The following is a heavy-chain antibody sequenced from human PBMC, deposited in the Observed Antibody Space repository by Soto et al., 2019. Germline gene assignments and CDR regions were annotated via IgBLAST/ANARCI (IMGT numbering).Heavy chain of an antibody. CDR3: ARGNYDSSALEGYFDY. J-gene: IGHJ4*02. V-gene: IGHV4-39*01. CDR2: IYYSGST. D-gene: IGHD3-22*01. CDR1: GGSISSSSYY. Sequence: QLQLQESGPGLVKPSETLSLTCTVSGGSISSSSYYWGWIRQPPGKGLEWIGSIYYSGSTYYNPPLKRRVTTSVDTSKTQFSLKLSSVTAADTAVYYCARGNYDSSALEGYFDYWGQGTLVTVSS.